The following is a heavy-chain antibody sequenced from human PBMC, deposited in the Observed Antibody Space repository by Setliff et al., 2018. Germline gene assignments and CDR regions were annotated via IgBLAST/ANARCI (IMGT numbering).Heavy chain of an antibody. D-gene: IGHD1-26*01. J-gene: IGHJ4*02. CDR1: DYSITNNYY. V-gene: IGHV4-38-2*01. CDR3: ARQPTGTYQWTFDS. CDR2: AHQSGTT. Sequence: ETLSLTCAVSDYSITNNYYWGWIRQAPGKGLEWIGTAHQSGTTFYNPSLKGRVTMSVDTSKSQFSLKLNSVTATDTAVYYCARQPTGTYQWTFDSWGQGTLVTVSS.